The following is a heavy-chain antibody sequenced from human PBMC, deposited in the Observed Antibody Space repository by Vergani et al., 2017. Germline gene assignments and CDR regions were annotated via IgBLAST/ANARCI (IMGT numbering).Heavy chain of an antibody. CDR3: ARVGVVRGVSYYYYYYGMDV. Sequence: QVQLQESGPGLVKPSQTLSLTCTVSGGSISSGDYYWSWIRQPPGKGLEWIGYIYYSGSTYYNPSLKSRFTISVDTSKNQFSLTLSSVTAADTAVYYCARVGVVRGVSYYYYYYGMDVWGQGTTVTVSS. CDR2: IYYSGST. V-gene: IGHV4-30-4*08. CDR1: GGSISSGDYY. J-gene: IGHJ6*02. D-gene: IGHD3-10*01.